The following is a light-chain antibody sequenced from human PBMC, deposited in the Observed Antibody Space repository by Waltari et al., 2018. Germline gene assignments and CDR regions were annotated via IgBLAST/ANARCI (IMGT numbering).Light chain of an antibody. J-gene: IGLJ1*01. CDR2: EVT. CDR3: CSYAGGGSYV. CDR1: TSDVEKYNL. V-gene: IGLV2-23*02. Sequence: QSALTQPASVSRSPGQSITISCTGTTSDVEKYNLVSWYQHHPDKAPKLMIYEVTKRTSGVLNRFAASKSGTAASRTISGRQAEDEADYYCCSYAGGGSYVFGPGTKVTVL.